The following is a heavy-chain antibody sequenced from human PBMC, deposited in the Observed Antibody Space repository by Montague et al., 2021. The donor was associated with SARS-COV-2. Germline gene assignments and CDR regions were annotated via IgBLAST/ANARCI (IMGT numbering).Heavy chain of an antibody. V-gene: IGHV4-31*03. CDR2: IYYSGST. CDR1: GGSISSGGYY. D-gene: IGHD2-15*01. Sequence: TLSLTCTVSGGSISSGGYYWSWIRQHPGKGLEWIGYIYYSGSTYYNPSLKSRATISVDTSKNQFSLKLNSVTAADTAVYYCARVLGGYCSGGSCYRGWYFDLWGRGTLVTVSS. CDR3: ARVLGGYCSGGSCYRGWYFDL. J-gene: IGHJ2*01.